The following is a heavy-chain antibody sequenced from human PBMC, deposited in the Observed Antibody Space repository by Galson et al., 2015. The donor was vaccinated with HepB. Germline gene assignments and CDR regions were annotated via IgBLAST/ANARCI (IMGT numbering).Heavy chain of an antibody. CDR2: ISFDGGNE. J-gene: IGHJ6*02. V-gene: IGHV3-30-3*01. Sequence: SLRLSCAASGFTFSNHGIHWVRQAPGKGLEWVAAISFDGGNEYYADSVKGRFTISRDNSKNTLFLQMNSLRTEDTAVFYCARDSFGYTSYGPGFRGMDVWGHGTTVIVSS. CDR3: ARDSFGYTSYGPGFRGMDV. CDR1: GFTFSNHG. D-gene: IGHD5-24*01.